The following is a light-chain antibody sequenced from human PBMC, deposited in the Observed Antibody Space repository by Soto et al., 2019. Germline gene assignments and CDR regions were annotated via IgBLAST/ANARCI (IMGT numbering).Light chain of an antibody. Sequence: QSVLTQPASVSGSPGQSITISCTGTSSDVGSYNLVSWYQQYPGKAPKLIIYEGSKRPSGVSNRFSGSKSGNTASLTISGLQAEDEADYYCSSYTTSSTYVFGTGTKVTVL. CDR2: EGS. CDR1: SSDVGSYNL. J-gene: IGLJ1*01. V-gene: IGLV2-14*02. CDR3: SSYTTSSTYV.